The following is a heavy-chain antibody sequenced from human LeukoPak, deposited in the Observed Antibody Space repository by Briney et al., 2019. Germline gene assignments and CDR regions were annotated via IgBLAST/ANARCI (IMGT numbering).Heavy chain of an antibody. D-gene: IGHD5-12*01. CDR2: ICYSGST. Sequence: SETLSLTCTVSGGSISSSSYYWGWIRQPPGKGLEWIGSICYSGSTNYNPSRKRRVTISVDTSKNQFSLKLSSVTAADTAVYYCARLPTTSNAFDIWGQGTMVTVSS. V-gene: IGHV4-39*01. J-gene: IGHJ3*02. CDR3: ARLPTTSNAFDI. CDR1: GGSISSSSYY.